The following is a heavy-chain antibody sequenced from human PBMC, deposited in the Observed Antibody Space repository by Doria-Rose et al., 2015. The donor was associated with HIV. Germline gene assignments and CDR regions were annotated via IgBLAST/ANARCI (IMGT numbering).Heavy chain of an antibody. CDR3: ARERSDGMDV. V-gene: IGHV1-69*12. J-gene: IGHJ6*02. D-gene: IGHD3-10*01. Sequence: VQLVQSAAEVKKPGSSVKVSCKASGGAFSSYAITWVRQAPGQGLEWMGGLIPMFDTANYAQIFQGRVTITADGSTSTAYMELSSLRSEDTAVYYCARERSDGMDVWGQGTTVTVSS. CDR1: GGAFSSYA. CDR2: LIPMFDTA.